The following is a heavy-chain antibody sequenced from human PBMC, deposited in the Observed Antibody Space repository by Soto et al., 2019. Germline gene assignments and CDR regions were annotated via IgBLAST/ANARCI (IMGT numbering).Heavy chain of an antibody. V-gene: IGHV3-30-3*01. CDR2: ISYDGSNK. J-gene: IGHJ4*02. Sequence: QVQLVESGGGVVQPGRSLRLSCAASGFTFSSYAMHWVRQAPGKGLEWVAVISYDGSNKYYADSVKGRFTISRDNSKNTLYLQMNSLRAEDTAVYYCARGDSDSGSLDDFDYWGKGTLVTVSS. CDR1: GFTFSSYA. CDR3: ARGDSDSGSLDDFDY. D-gene: IGHD1-26*01.